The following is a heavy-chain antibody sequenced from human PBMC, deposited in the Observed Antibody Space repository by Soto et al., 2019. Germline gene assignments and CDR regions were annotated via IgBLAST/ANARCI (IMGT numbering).Heavy chain of an antibody. V-gene: IGHV3-21*01. D-gene: IGHD2-2*01. Sequence: GGSLRLSCAASGFTFSSYSMNWVRQAPGKGLEWVSSISSSSYIYYADSVKGRFTISRDNAKNSLYLQMNSLRAEDTAVYYCALFTDIVVATLAFDIWGQGTMVTVSS. J-gene: IGHJ3*02. CDR3: ALFTDIVVATLAFDI. CDR2: ISSSSYI. CDR1: GFTFSSYS.